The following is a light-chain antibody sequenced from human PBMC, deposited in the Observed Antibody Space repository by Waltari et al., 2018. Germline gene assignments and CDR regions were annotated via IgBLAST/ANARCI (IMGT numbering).Light chain of an antibody. V-gene: IGLV1-51*01. CDR2: DMN. J-gene: IGLJ3*02. Sequence: QSVLTQPPSVSAAPGQRVTISCSGSSSNIENNYVSWYQQLPGTAPQLLIYDMNKRPSGIPDRFSGSKSGTSATLDITGLQTGDEADYYCGAWDTSLSTVMFGGGTKLTVL. CDR3: GAWDTSLSTVM. CDR1: SSNIENNY.